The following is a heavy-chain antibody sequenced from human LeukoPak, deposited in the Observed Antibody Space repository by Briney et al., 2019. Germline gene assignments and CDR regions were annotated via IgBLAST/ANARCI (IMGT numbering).Heavy chain of an antibody. CDR1: GCTFTSYD. CDR2: MNPNSGNT. Sequence: ASVKVSCKASGCTFTSYDINWVRQATGQGLERMGWMNPNSGNTGYAQKFQGRVTITRNTSISTAYMELSSLRSEDTAVYYCARGGRGYDSSDHRGFDYWGQGTLVTVSS. J-gene: IGHJ4*02. V-gene: IGHV1-8*03. CDR3: ARGGRGYDSSDHRGFDY. D-gene: IGHD3-22*01.